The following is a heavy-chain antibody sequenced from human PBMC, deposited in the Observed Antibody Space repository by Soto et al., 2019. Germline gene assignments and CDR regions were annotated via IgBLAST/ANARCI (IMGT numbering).Heavy chain of an antibody. CDR1: GDTFTTNS. CDR3: ARGLLYATTYFDD. Sequence: QVQLVQSGAEVKKPGSSVKVSCKASGDTFTTNSLNWVRQAPGQGLEWMGGIIPVVGKTKYAQKYQDRVTITGDKSTNTAYMDLSSLRSDDTAVYYCARGLLYATTYFDDWGQGTPVTVSS. J-gene: IGHJ4*02. CDR2: IIPVVGKT. V-gene: IGHV1-69*06. D-gene: IGHD2-8*01.